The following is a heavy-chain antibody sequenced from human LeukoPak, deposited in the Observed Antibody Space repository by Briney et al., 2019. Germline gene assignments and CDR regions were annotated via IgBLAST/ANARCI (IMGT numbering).Heavy chain of an antibody. CDR1: GFTFSSYA. CDR2: IVGSGGST. D-gene: IGHD3-22*01. CDR3: AKDHYYDSSNYYYGRPNLFDY. Sequence: GGSLRLSCAASGFTFSSYAMSCVRQAPGKGLEGVSAIVGSGGSTYYAHSVKGRFTISRDNPKKTLYLQMDSLRAEDTAVYYCAKDHYYDSSNYYYGRPNLFDYWGQGTLVTVSS. V-gene: IGHV3-23*01. J-gene: IGHJ4*02.